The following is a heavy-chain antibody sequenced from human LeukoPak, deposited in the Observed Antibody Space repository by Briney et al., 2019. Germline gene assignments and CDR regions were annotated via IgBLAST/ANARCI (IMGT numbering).Heavy chain of an antibody. CDR2: ITYSRSS. Sequence: PSETLSLTCTVSDDSLSSSNYYWGWIRQPPGKGLEWVASITYSRSSYYNPSLKSRVTISVDKSKNQFSLKLSSVTAADTAVYYCARERPDYYDSSGYPAIRWFDPWGQGTLVTVSS. CDR3: ARERPDYYDSSGYPAIRWFDP. J-gene: IGHJ5*02. CDR1: DDSLSSSNYY. D-gene: IGHD3-22*01. V-gene: IGHV4-39*07.